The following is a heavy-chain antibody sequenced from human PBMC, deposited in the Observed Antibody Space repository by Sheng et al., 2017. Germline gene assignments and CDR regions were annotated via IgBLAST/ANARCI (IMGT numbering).Heavy chain of an antibody. CDR3: ARVRGKPLYYYYGMDV. J-gene: IGHJ6*02. CDR1: GGSFSGYY. CDR2: INHSGST. V-gene: IGHV4-34*01. Sequence: QVQLQQWGAGLLKPSETLSLTCAVYGGSFSGYYWSWIRQPPGNGLEWIGEINHSGSTNYNPSLKSRVTISVDTSKNQFSLKLSSVTAADTAVYYCARVRGKPLYYYYGMDVWGQGTTVTVSS. D-gene: IGHD2-15*01.